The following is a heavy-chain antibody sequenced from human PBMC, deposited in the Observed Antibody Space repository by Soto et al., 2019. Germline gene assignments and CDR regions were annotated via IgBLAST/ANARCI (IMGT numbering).Heavy chain of an antibody. Sequence: PSETLSLTCAVSGFSINNAYYWGWIRQPPGKGLDWIGTVYRGVTAFYNPSLKSRASISVDSSKNQFSLNLTSVAAADTAVYYCAKWFDSGGYATPLWGQGTLVTVSS. CDR2: VYRGVTA. V-gene: IGHV4-38-2*01. J-gene: IGHJ4*02. CDR3: AKWFDSGGYATPL. D-gene: IGHD3-22*01. CDR1: GFSINNAYY.